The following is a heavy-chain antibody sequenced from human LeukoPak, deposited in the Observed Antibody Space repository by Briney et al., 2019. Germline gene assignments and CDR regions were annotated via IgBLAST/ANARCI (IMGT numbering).Heavy chain of an antibody. CDR3: ATSHCSGGSCYAGDFGY. J-gene: IGHJ4*02. CDR2: IYPGDSDT. V-gene: IGHV5-51*01. Sequence: GESLKISCKGSGYSFTGYWIGWVRQMPGKGLEWMGIIYPGDSDTRYSPSFQGQVTISADKSISTAYLQWSSLKASDTAMYYCATSHCSGGSCYAGDFGYWGQGTLVTVSS. CDR1: GYSFTGYW. D-gene: IGHD2-15*01.